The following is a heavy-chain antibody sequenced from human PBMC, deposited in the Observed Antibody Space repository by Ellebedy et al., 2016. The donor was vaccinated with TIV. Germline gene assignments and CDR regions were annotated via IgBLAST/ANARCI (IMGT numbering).Heavy chain of an antibody. V-gene: IGHV3-23*01. CDR2: ISGSGGST. J-gene: IGHJ6*02. CDR1: GFTFSSYA. Sequence: GESLKISCAASGFTFSSYAMSWVRQAPGKGLEWVSAISGSGGSTYYADSVKGRFTIPRDNSKNTLYLQMNSLRAEDTAVYYCAKSHFITIFVSNYYGMDVWGQGTTVTVSS. CDR3: AKSHFITIFVSNYYGMDV. D-gene: IGHD3-3*01.